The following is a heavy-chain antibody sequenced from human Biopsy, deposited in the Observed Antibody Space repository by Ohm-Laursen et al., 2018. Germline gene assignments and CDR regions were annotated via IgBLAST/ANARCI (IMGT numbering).Heavy chain of an antibody. CDR3: AKGQDLRGGAEYFQH. CDR2: INPHSGTT. J-gene: IGHJ1*01. V-gene: IGHV1-2*02. Sequence: ASVKVSCKASGYTFTGQYLHWVRQVPGQGLEWMGWINPHSGTTKFAQDFQGRVTMTRDTSITTAYMELRRLRSDDTAVYYCAKGQDLRGGAEYFQHWGQGAQVTVSS. CDR1: GYTFTGQY. D-gene: IGHD2-15*01.